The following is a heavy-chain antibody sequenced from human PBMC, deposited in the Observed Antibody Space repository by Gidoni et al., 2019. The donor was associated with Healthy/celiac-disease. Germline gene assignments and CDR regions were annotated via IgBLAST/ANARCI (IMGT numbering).Heavy chain of an antibody. V-gene: IGHV4-34*01. CDR3: ARRRVRTAMVDY. CDR1: GGSFSGYS. Sequence: QVQLQQWGAGLLKPSETMSLTCAVYGGSFSGYSWSWIRQPPGKGLEWIGEINHSGSTNYNPSLKSRVTISVDTSKNQFSLKLSSVTAADTAVYYCARRRVRTAMVDYWGQGTLVTVSS. D-gene: IGHD5-18*01. CDR2: INHSGST. J-gene: IGHJ4*02.